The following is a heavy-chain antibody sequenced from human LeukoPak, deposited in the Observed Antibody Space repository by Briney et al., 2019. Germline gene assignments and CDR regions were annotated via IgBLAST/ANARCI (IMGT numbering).Heavy chain of an antibody. J-gene: IGHJ4*02. CDR3: ARVAGIAAAFDY. Sequence: ASVKVSCKASGGTFSSYAISWVRQAPGQGLERMGRIIPIFGTANYAQKFQGRVTITTDESTSTAYMELSSLRSEDTAVYYCARVAGIAAAFDYWGQGTLVTVSS. CDR2: IIPIFGTA. V-gene: IGHV1-69*05. D-gene: IGHD6-13*01. CDR1: GGTFSSYA.